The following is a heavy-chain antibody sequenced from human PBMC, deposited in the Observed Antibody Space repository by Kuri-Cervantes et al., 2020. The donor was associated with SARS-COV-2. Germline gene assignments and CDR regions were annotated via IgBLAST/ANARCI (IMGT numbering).Heavy chain of an antibody. Sequence: SETLSLICTVSGYSISSGYYWGWIRQPPGKGLEWIGSIYYSGSTYYNPSLKSRVTISVDTSKNQFSLKLSSVTAADTAVYYCATDFIAAAGNNWFDPWGQGTLVTVSS. V-gene: IGHV4-38-2*02. CDR2: IYYSGST. J-gene: IGHJ5*02. CDR3: ATDFIAAAGNNWFDP. CDR1: GYSISSGYY. D-gene: IGHD6-13*01.